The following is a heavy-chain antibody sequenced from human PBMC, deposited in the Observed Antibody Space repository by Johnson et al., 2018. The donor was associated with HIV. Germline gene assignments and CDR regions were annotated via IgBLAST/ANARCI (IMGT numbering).Heavy chain of an antibody. CDR1: GFSFNNYW. CDR3: ARDSPLGRGLDI. CDR2: MKGDGSEE. Sequence: VQLVESGGGLVQPGGSLRLSCSASGFSFNNYWMNWVRQAPGKGLEWVANMKGDGSEEYYVDSLEGRFTISRDNAKNSLYLQINSLRVEDTAMYYCARDSPLGRGLDIWGRGTVVTVSS. D-gene: IGHD7-27*01. J-gene: IGHJ3*02. V-gene: IGHV3-7*01.